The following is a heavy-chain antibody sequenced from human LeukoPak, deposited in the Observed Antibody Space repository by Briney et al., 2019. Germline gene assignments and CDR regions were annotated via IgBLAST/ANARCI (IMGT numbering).Heavy chain of an antibody. CDR1: GFTFSDYY. D-gene: IGHD2-15*01. J-gene: IGHJ4*02. CDR2: ISSSSSYI. CDR3: ARGGACSGDNCHATLYDY. V-gene: IGHV3-11*06. Sequence: GGSLRLSCAASGFTFSDYYMSWIRQAPGKGLEWVSSISSSSSYIYYADSVKGRFTISRDNAKNSLYLQLNSLRAEDTAVYYCARGGACSGDNCHATLYDYWGQGTLVTVSS.